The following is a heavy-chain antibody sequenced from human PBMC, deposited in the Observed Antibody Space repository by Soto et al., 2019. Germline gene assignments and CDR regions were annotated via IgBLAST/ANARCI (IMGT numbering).Heavy chain of an antibody. CDR2: ISYTVDA. CDR3: VGSLMSRAMESFDY. V-gene: IGHV4-59*01. D-gene: IGHD5-18*01. Sequence: HVQLQESGPGLVKPSEPLSLTCSVSAGSISRYYWGWVRQSPGEGLEWIAHISYTVDASYNPSLKSRVTISLDTSKNQVALSLMSVTAADTAVYYCVGSLMSRAMESFDYWGQGTLVTVTS. CDR1: AGSISRYY. J-gene: IGHJ4*02.